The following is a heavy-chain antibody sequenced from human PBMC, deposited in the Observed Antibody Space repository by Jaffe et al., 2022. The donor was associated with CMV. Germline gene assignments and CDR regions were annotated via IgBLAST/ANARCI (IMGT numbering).Heavy chain of an antibody. D-gene: IGHD3-3*01. CDR3: TSNNVGGRGVACPGGDY. Sequence: EVQLVESGGGLVQPGGSLRLSCAASGFTFSTSWMTWVRQAPGKGLEWVANIKPDGTEQYYEDSVTGRFTIARDNAKNSLYLQMNSLRAEDTAVYYCTSNNVGGRGVACPGGDYWGQGTLVTVSS. J-gene: IGHJ4*02. V-gene: IGHV3-7*01. CDR2: IKPDGTEQ. CDR1: GFTFSTSW.